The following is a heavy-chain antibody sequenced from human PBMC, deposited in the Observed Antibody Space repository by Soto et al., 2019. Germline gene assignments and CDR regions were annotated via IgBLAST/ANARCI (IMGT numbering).Heavy chain of an antibody. CDR2: ISATSGSST. D-gene: IGHD1-26*01. Sequence: EVQLLESGGGLVQPGGSLRLSCTASGFTFSSHAMSWVRQAPGKGLEWVSGISATSGSSTWYADSVKGRFTISRDNSKNTLSLQMDSLRAEDTAEYFCAKGAGALGNVDSWGQGTLVTVSS. V-gene: IGHV3-23*01. J-gene: IGHJ4*02. CDR1: GFTFSSHA. CDR3: AKGAGALGNVDS.